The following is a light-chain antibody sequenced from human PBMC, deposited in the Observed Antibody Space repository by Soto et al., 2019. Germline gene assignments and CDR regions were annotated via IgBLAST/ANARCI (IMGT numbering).Light chain of an antibody. CDR2: GAS. J-gene: IGKJ4*01. CDR3: QHYNNWPPEVT. V-gene: IGKV3-15*01. CDR1: QSVSSS. Sequence: EIMLTQSPATLSVSPGERATLSCRASQSVSSSLAWYQQKPGQAPRLLIYGASTRATGIPARFSGSGSGTEFTLTISSLQSEDFAVYYCQHYNNWPPEVTFGGGTKVEIK.